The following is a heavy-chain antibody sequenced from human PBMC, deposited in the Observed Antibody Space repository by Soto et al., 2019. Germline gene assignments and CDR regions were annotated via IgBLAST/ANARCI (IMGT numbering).Heavy chain of an antibody. Sequence: SVKVSCKASGGTFSSYAISWVRQAPGQGLEWMGGIIPIFGTANYAQKFQGRVTITADESTSTAYMELSSLRSEDTAVYYCARVGDSSGYYYYYYGMDVWGQGTTVTVSS. V-gene: IGHV1-69*13. CDR1: GGTFSSYA. CDR2: IIPIFGTA. CDR3: ARVGDSSGYYYYYYGMDV. J-gene: IGHJ6*02. D-gene: IGHD3-22*01.